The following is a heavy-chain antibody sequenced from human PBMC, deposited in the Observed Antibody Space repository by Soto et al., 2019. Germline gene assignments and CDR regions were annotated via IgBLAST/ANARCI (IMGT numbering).Heavy chain of an antibody. V-gene: IGHV1-3*01. Sequence: GASVKVSCKASGYTFTNCAIHWVRQAPGQRLEWMGWINPGDGKTEYSQKFQGRVTIARDTSATTAYMELSSLRSEDTAEYYCARDPRYYYASGRYYTYYYGMDVWGQGTTVTVSS. CDR1: GYTFTNCA. CDR2: INPGDGKT. J-gene: IGHJ6*02. D-gene: IGHD3-10*01. CDR3: ARDPRYYYASGRYYTYYYGMDV.